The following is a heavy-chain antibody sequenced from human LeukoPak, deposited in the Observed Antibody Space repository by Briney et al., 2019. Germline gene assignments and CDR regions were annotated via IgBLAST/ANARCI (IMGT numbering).Heavy chain of an antibody. V-gene: IGHV3-11*04. CDR3: ASIPLLWFGELFPDY. D-gene: IGHD3-10*01. CDR2: ISSSGSTI. Sequence: PGGSLTLSCAASGFTFSDHYMSWIRQAPGKGLEWVSYISSSGSTIYYADSVKGRFTISRDNAKNSLYLQMNSLRAEDTAVYYCASIPLLWFGELFPDYWGRGTLVTVSS. J-gene: IGHJ4*02. CDR1: GFTFSDHY.